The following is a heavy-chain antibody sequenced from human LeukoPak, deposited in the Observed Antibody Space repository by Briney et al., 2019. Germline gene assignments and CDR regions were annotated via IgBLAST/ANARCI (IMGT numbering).Heavy chain of an antibody. D-gene: IGHD3-3*01. CDR2: IWYDGSNK. J-gene: IGHJ4*02. Sequence: QPGRSLRLSCAASGFTFSSYAMHWVRQAPGKGLEWVAVIWYDGSNKYYADSVKGRFTISRDNSKNTLYLQMNSLRAEDTAAYYCARDSTIFGVVTSVDYWGQGTLVTVSS. V-gene: IGHV3-33*08. CDR3: ARDSTIFGVVTSVDY. CDR1: GFTFSSYA.